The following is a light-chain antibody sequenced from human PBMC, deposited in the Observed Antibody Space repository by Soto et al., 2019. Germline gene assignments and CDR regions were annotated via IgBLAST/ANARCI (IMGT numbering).Light chain of an antibody. V-gene: IGLV2-14*01. CDR3: TSWTTTSTVA. CDR1: SGDVGGYNY. J-gene: IGLJ2*01. CDR2: EVS. Sequence: QSVLTQPASVSGSPGQSITISCTGTSGDVGGYNYVSWYQHHPGKAPKLIIYEVSNRPSGVSNRFSGSKSGNTASLTISGLQAEDETDYYCTSWTTTSTVAFGGGTQLTVL.